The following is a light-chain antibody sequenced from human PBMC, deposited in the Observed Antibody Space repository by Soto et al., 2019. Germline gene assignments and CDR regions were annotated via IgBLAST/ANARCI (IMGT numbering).Light chain of an antibody. CDR1: SSDIGCYEV. CDR3: TSYSVTGTHYL. J-gene: IGLJ1*01. V-gene: IGLV2-14*01. Sequence: QSALTQPASVSGSPGQSITISCTGSSSDIGCYEVGSWFQQQPGKVPKLIIYEVSNRPSGVSDRFSGAKSGKTASLTISGLQPDDEAEYYCTSYSVTGTHYLFGSGTKVTVL. CDR2: EVS.